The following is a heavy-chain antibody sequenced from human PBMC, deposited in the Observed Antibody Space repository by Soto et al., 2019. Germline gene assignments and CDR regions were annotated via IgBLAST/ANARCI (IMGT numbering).Heavy chain of an antibody. J-gene: IGHJ4*02. V-gene: IGHV4-31*03. D-gene: IGHD6-19*01. CDR2: IYDNDST. CDR3: ARHHMAATDMYVDY. Sequence: TLSLTCTVSGGSISSGGYYWSWIRQHPGKGLEWIGYIYDNDSTYYNPSLKSRVTMSVDMSRNQFSLKLSSVTAADTAVYYCARHHMAATDMYVDYWGQGTLVTVSS. CDR1: GGSISSGGYY.